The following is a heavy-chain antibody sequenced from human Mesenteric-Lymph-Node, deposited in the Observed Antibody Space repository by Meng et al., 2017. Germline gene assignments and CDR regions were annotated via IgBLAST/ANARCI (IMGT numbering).Heavy chain of an antibody. V-gene: IGHV3-23*01. Sequence: ETGWGLSPAGGSLTRYCTASSVTFSSYAMSWCSQAPWQGLGWGSLMSTTNDSNRFYADSVKGRFTISRDNSKNTLYLQMNALRAEDTAVYYCANLRTWYRFDFWGQGTLVTASS. CDR1: SVTFSSYA. CDR2: MSTTNDSNR. CDR3: ANLRTWYRFDF. D-gene: IGHD6-13*01. J-gene: IGHJ4*02.